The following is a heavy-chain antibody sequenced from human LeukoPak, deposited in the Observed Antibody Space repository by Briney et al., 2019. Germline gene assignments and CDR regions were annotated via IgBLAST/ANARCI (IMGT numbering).Heavy chain of an antibody. CDR2: ISGSGGTT. V-gene: IGHV3-23*01. CDR3: ARRVYNSGWYIDY. D-gene: IGHD6-19*01. J-gene: IGHJ4*02. CDR1: GFTFNNYA. Sequence: GGSLRLSCAASGFTFNNYAMSWVRQAPGKGLEWVSAISGSGGTTYYADSVKGRFTFSRDNSKNSLYLQMNSLRAEDTAVYYCARRVYNSGWYIDYWGQGTLVTVSS.